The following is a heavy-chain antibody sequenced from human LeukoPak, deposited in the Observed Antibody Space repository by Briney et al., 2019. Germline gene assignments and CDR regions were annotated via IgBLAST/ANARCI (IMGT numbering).Heavy chain of an antibody. CDR2: IIPILGIA. D-gene: IGHD6-13*01. J-gene: IGHJ4*02. CDR1: GGTFSSYA. Sequence: SVKVSCKASGGTFSSYAISWARQAPGQGLEWMGRIIPILGIANYAQKFQGRVTITADKSTSTAYMELSSLRSEDTAVYYCARSGSSWWGYYFDYWGQGTLVTVSS. CDR3: ARSGSSWWGYYFDY. V-gene: IGHV1-69*04.